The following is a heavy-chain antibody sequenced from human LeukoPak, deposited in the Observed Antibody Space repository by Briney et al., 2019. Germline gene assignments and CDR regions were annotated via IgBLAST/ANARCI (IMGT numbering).Heavy chain of an antibody. V-gene: IGHV3-23*01. CDR2: ISGTGGST. CDR3: AKDRSDNSTWYLGDY. CDR1: GFTFSSYA. D-gene: IGHD6-13*01. Sequence: GGSLRLSCAASGFTFSSYAMSWVRQPPGKGLEWVSAISGTGGSTYYADSVEGRFTISRDNSKNTLYLQMNSLRAEDTAIYYCAKDRSDNSTWYLGDYWGQGTLVAVSS. J-gene: IGHJ4*02.